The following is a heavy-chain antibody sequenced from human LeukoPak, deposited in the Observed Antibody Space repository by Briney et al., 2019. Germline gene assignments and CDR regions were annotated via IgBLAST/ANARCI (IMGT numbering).Heavy chain of an antibody. D-gene: IGHD6-19*01. Sequence: GGPLRLSCAASGFTFSNYWMSWVRQAPGKGLEWVANIKKDGSEKKYVDSVKGRFIISRDNADNSLHLQMNSLRAEDTAVYYCVREGGSGWYSGWFDPWGQGTLVTVPS. CDR3: VREGGSGWYSGWFDP. V-gene: IGHV3-7*03. CDR2: IKKDGSEK. CDR1: GFTFSNYW. J-gene: IGHJ5*02.